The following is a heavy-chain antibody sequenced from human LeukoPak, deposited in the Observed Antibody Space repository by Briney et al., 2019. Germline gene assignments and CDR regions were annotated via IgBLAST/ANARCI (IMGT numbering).Heavy chain of an antibody. V-gene: IGHV1-69*05. CDR2: IIPIFGTA. J-gene: IGHJ4*02. CDR3: ARGLAVRHSSSWYDTYFDY. Sequence: PVKVSCKASGGTFSSYAISWVRQAPGQGLEWMGGIIPIFGTANYAQKFQGRVTITTDESTSTAYMELSSLRSEDTAVYYCARGLAVRHSSSWYDTYFDYWGQGTLVTVSS. CDR1: GGTFSSYA. D-gene: IGHD6-13*01.